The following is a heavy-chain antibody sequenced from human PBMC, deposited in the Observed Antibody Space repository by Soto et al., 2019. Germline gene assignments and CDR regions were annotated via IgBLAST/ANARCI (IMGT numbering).Heavy chain of an antibody. J-gene: IGHJ4*02. CDR1: GASISRYY. Sequence: SETLSLTCTVSGASISRYYWSWIRQSPGKGLEWIGYMYYSGNANYNPSLRSRITISVDTSKNQFSLNLNSVTAADTAVYYCASEYPVHSAYFHYWRQGILVTVSS. D-gene: IGHD1-26*01. V-gene: IGHV4-59*01. CDR2: MYYSGNA. CDR3: ASEYPVHSAYFHY.